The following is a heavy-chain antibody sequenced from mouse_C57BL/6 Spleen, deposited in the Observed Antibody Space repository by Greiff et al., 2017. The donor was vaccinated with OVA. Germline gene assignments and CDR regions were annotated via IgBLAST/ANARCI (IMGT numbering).Heavy chain of an antibody. CDR2: IDPSDSYT. V-gene: IGHV1-69*01. CDR3: ARSIYYGNYAFDY. Sequence: VQLQQSGAELVMPGASVKLSCKASGYTFTSYWMHWVKQRPGQGLEWIGEIDPSDSYTNYNQKFKGKSTLTVDKSSSTAYMQLSSLTSEDSAVYYCARSIYYGNYAFDYWGQGTTLTVSS. J-gene: IGHJ2*01. D-gene: IGHD2-1*01. CDR1: GYTFTSYW.